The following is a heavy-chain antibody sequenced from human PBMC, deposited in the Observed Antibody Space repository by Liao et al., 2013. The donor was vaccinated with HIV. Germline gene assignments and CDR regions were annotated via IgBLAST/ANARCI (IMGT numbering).Heavy chain of an antibody. CDR3: AARITIFGVVIPHALDN. J-gene: IGHJ3*02. D-gene: IGHD3-3*01. Sequence: QVQLRESGPGLVKPSETLSLTCTVSGGSISNYYWNWVRQPAGKGLEWIGRIYASGDTNYNPSLKSRITMSVDTSKNQFSLKLSTVTAADTAVYYCAARITIFGVVIPHALDNWGRGTMVTVSS. V-gene: IGHV4-4*07. CDR2: IYASGDT. CDR1: GGSISNYY.